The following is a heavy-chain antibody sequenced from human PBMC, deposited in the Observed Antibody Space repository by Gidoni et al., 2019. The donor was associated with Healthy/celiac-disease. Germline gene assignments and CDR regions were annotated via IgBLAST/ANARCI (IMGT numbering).Heavy chain of an antibody. Sequence: QLQLQESGPGLVKPSETLSLTCTVSGGSISSSSYYWGWIRQPQGKGLEWIGSIYYRGSTYYNPSLKSRVTISVDTSKNQFSLKLSSVTAADTAVYYCAGYLLLWFGELFEYYFDYWGQGTLVTVSS. J-gene: IGHJ4*02. D-gene: IGHD3-10*01. CDR3: AGYLLLWFGELFEYYFDY. V-gene: IGHV4-39*01. CDR2: IYYRGST. CDR1: GGSISSSSYY.